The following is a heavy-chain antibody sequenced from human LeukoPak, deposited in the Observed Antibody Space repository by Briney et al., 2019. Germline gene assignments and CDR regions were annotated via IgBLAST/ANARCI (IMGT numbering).Heavy chain of an antibody. Sequence: SQTLSLTCIVSGYSIGSEYCWGWIRQAPGKGLEWIGSISHRGSPYYNPSLKSRVTLSADTPNNQFSLRLSSVTAADTAVYYCARDGGFYYTASPNSWFDPWGQGILVTVSS. CDR3: ARDGGFYYTASPNSWFDP. CDR2: ISHRGSP. V-gene: IGHV4-38-2*02. J-gene: IGHJ5*02. D-gene: IGHD2-15*01. CDR1: GYSIGSEYC.